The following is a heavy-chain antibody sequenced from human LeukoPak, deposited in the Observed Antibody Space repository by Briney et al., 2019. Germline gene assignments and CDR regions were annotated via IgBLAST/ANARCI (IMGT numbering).Heavy chain of an antibody. CDR3: AKSAYYDSSGFYREYYFDY. V-gene: IGHV4-61*01. Sequence: SETLSLTCTVSGASVSSGSYYWSWIRQPPGKGLEWIGYIYYSGSTNYNPSLKSRVTISVDTSKNQFSLKLSSVTAEDTAVYYCAKSAYYDSSGFYREYYFDYWGQGTLVTVSS. CDR2: IYYSGST. CDR1: GASVSSGSYY. D-gene: IGHD3-22*01. J-gene: IGHJ4*02.